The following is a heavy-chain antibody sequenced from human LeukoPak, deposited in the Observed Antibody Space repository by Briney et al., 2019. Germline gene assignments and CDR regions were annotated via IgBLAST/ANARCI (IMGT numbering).Heavy chain of an antibody. J-gene: IGHJ4*02. CDR2: ISYDGSNK. V-gene: IGHV3-30*19. CDR1: GFTFSSYG. D-gene: IGHD2-2*02. Sequence: GGSLRLSCAASGFTFSSYGMHWVRQAPGKGLEWVAVISYDGSNKYYADSVKGRFTISRDNSKNTLYLQMNSLRAEDTAVYYCARGGGYCSSTSCYTPFGYWGQGTLVTVSS. CDR3: ARGGGYCSSTSCYTPFGY.